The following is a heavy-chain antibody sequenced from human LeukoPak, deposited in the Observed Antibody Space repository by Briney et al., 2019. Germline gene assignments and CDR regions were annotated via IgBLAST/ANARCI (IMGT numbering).Heavy chain of an antibody. CDR2: ILASGGST. CDR1: GFTFRIYA. Sequence: QSGGSLRLSCAASGFTFRIYAMTWVRQAPGKGPEWVSGILASGGSTYYAVSVKGRFTISRDDATNSLYLQMNSLRVEDTAVYYCAKGNPRPDWGQGTLVTVSS. CDR3: AKGNPRPD. D-gene: IGHD6-25*01. J-gene: IGHJ4*02. V-gene: IGHV3-23*01.